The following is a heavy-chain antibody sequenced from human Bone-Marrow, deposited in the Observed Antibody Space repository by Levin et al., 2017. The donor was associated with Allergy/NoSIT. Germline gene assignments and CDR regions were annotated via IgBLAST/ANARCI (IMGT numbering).Heavy chain of an antibody. J-gene: IGHJ4*02. V-gene: IGHV4-4*02. CDR3: ARRFGFERNVDWSPYRFDS. Sequence: GSLRLSCDVSGGSLSIAWWSWVRQSPGKGLEWIGEVSSSGRTNYNPSLKSRLMISLDTSKSQFSLKLNSVTAADTAVYDCARRFGFERNVDWSPYRFDSWGQGTLVTVSS. CDR1: GGSLSIAW. D-gene: IGHD3-9*01. CDR2: VSSSGRT.